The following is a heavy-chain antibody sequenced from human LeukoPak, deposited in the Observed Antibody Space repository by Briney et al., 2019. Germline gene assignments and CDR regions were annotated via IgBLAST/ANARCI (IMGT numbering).Heavy chain of an antibody. V-gene: IGHV3-9*01. CDR3: ARVGHCSITSCLDY. J-gene: IGHJ4*02. D-gene: IGHD2-2*01. Sequence: SLRLSCAASGFTFDDYAIHWVRQAPGKGLEWVSGISWNSGSIGYADSVKGRFTISRDNAKNSLYLQMNSLRAEDTAVYCCARVGHCSITSCLDYWGQGTLVTVSS. CDR2: ISWNSGSI. CDR1: GFTFDDYA.